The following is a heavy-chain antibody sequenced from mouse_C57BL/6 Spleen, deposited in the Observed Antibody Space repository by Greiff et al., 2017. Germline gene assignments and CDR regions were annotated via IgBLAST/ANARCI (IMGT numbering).Heavy chain of an antibody. J-gene: IGHJ2*01. CDR1: GYTFTDYY. CDR3: AREGGLIYYGCDREFAD. V-gene: IGHV1-75*01. Sequence: QVQLQQSGPELVKPGASVKISCKASGYTFTDYYINWVQQRPGQGLEWIGWIFPGGGSTYYTDKFKGQATLTVDKSSSTAYMLLSSLTSEDSAVYFCAREGGLIYYGCDREFADWGQGTTLTVSS. CDR2: IFPGGGST. D-gene: IGHD2-2*01.